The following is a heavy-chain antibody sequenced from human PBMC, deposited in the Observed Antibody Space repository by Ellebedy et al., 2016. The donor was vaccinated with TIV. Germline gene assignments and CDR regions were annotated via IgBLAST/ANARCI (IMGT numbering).Heavy chain of an antibody. D-gene: IGHD4-17*01. J-gene: IGHJ6*02. Sequence: GGSLRLSCAASGFTFSSYAMSWVRQAPGKGLEWVSAISGSGGSTYYADSVKGRFTISRDNSKNTLYLQMNSLRAEDTAVYYCATINHDYGDYGGRGYYYYGMDVWGQGTTVTVSS. V-gene: IGHV3-23*01. CDR1: GFTFSSYA. CDR2: ISGSGGST. CDR3: ATINHDYGDYGGRGYYYYGMDV.